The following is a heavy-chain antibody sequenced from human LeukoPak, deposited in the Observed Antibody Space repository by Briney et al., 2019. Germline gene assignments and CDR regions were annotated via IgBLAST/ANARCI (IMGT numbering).Heavy chain of an antibody. D-gene: IGHD3-10*01. CDR1: GGSISSSGHY. CDR3: ARVDYYGSGSYYRAFDH. CDR2: IYYSRRT. V-gene: IGHV4-39*01. Sequence: SETLSLTCSVSGGSISSSGHYWGWIRQSPGKGLEWIGSIYYSRRTYYNPSLKSRVTISVDTSKNQFSLKLSSVAAADTAVYYCARVDYYGSGSYYRAFDHWGQGTLVTVSS. J-gene: IGHJ4*02.